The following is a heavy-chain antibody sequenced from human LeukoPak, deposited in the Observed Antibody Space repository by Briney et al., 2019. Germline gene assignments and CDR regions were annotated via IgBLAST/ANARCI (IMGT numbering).Heavy chain of an antibody. J-gene: IGHJ4*02. CDR1: GYTFTGYY. CDR3: ARDPVPAAHTNSGALDY. V-gene: IGHV1-2*04. D-gene: IGHD2-2*01. Sequence: ASVTVSCKASGYTFTGYYVHWVRQAPGQGLEWMGWINPNSGDTNYAQKFQGWVTMTRDTSISTAYLDLSRLRSDDAAVYYCARDPVPAAHTNSGALDYWGQGTLVTVSS. CDR2: INPNSGDT.